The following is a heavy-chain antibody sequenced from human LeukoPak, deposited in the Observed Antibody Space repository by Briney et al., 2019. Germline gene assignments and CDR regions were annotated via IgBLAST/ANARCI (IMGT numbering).Heavy chain of an antibody. D-gene: IGHD5-12*01. V-gene: IGHV3-21*01. CDR3: ARDEYSGYDRFDY. Sequence: PGGSLRLSCAASGFTFSSYSMNWVRQAPGNGLEWVSSISSSSSYIYYADSVKGRFTISRDNAKNSLYLQMNSLRAEDTAVYYCARDEYSGYDRFDYWGQGTLVTVSS. CDR2: ISSSSSYI. J-gene: IGHJ4*02. CDR1: GFTFSSYS.